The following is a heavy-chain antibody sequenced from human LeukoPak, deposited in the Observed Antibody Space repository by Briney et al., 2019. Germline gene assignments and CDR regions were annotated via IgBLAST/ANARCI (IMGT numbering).Heavy chain of an antibody. CDR3: ARGPGYSSDLILSYMDV. J-gene: IGHJ6*03. Sequence: GASVKVSCKASGYTFTSYDINWVRQATGQGLEWMGWMNPNSGNTGYAQKLQGRVTMTRNTSISTAYMELSSLRSEDTAVYYCARGPGYSSDLILSYMDVWGKGTTVTVSS. CDR2: MNPNSGNT. D-gene: IGHD6-25*01. CDR1: GYTFTSYD. V-gene: IGHV1-8*01.